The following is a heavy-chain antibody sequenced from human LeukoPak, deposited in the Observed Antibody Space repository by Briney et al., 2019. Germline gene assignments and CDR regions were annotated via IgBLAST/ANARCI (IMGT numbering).Heavy chain of an antibody. V-gene: IGHV7-4-1*02. Sequence: ASVKVSCKASGYTFTSSALNWVRQAPGQGLEWMGWINTNTGNPTYAQGFTGRFVFSLDTSVSTAYLQISSLKAEDTAVYYCATDLKKGDSGCFDYWGQGTLVTVSS. CDR1: GYTFTSSA. CDR2: INTNTGNP. D-gene: IGHD6-19*01. CDR3: ATDLKKGDSGCFDY. J-gene: IGHJ4*02.